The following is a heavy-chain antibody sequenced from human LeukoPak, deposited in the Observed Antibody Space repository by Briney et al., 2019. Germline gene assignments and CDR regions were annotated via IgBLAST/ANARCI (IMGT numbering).Heavy chain of an antibody. CDR1: GGSISSSSYY. CDR3: ARESYYYDSSGYYGSDY. J-gene: IGHJ4*02. Sequence: PSETLSLTCTVSGGSISSSSYYWGWIRQPPGKGLEWIGSIYYSGSTYYNPSLKSRVTISVDTSKNQFSLKLSSVTAADTAVYYCARESYYYDSSGYYGSDYWGQGTLVTVSS. CDR2: IYYSGST. D-gene: IGHD3-22*01. V-gene: IGHV4-39*07.